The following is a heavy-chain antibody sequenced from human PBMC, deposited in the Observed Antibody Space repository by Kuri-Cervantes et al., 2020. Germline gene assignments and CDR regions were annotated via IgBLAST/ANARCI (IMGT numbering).Heavy chain of an antibody. D-gene: IGHD6-19*01. CDR3: ARSYSSGWYPRAYYYYYYMDV. CDR2: IYPGDSDT. J-gene: IGHJ6*03. CDR1: GYSFTSYW. Sequence: KVSCKGSGYSFTSYWIGWVRQMPGKGLERMGIIYPGDSDTRYSPSFQGQVTISADKSISTAYLQWSSLKASDTAMYYCARSYSSGWYPRAYYYYYYMDVWGKGTTVTVSS. V-gene: IGHV5-51*01.